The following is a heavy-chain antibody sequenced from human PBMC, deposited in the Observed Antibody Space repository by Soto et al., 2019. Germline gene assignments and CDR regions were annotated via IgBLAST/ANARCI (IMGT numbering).Heavy chain of an antibody. CDR1: EFTFSSYN. CDR3: ARGPYYDIWRGHYS. CDR2: ISSSGTTT. Sequence: EIQLVESGGGLVQPGGSLRLSCVASEFTFSSYNMNWVRQAPGKGLEWISYISSSGTTTYYADSVKGRFTISRDNAKNSLYLQMGSLRDEDTAMYYCARGPYYDIWRGHYSWGQGTLVTVSS. D-gene: IGHD3-3*01. V-gene: IGHV3-48*02. J-gene: IGHJ4*02.